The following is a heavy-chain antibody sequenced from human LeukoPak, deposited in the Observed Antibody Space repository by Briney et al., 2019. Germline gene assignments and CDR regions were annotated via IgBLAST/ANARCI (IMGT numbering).Heavy chain of an antibody. D-gene: IGHD6-19*01. CDR3: ATRPLYSSGWLFDY. CDR1: GFTFSSYS. Sequence: GGSLRLSCAASGFTFSSYSMNWVRQSPGKGLEGVSPISSSSSYIYYADSVKGRFTISSDNAKNSLYLQMNSLRAEDTAVYYCATRPLYSSGWLFDYWGQGTLVTVSS. CDR2: ISSSSSYI. V-gene: IGHV3-21*01. J-gene: IGHJ4*02.